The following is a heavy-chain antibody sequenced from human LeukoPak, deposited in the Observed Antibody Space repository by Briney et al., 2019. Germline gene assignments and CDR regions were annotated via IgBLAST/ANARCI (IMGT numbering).Heavy chain of an antibody. CDR3: ARHRGYYDSSGDGYYFDY. J-gene: IGHJ4*02. CDR1: GDSFTNNNYY. Sequence: SETLSLTCTVSGDSFTNNNYYWGWIRQPPGKGLEWIGSIFYSGSTYYNPSLKSRVTISVDTSKNQFSLKLSSVTAADTAVFYCARHRGYYDSSGDGYYFDYWGQGTLVTVSS. D-gene: IGHD3-22*01. CDR2: IFYSGST. V-gene: IGHV4-39*01.